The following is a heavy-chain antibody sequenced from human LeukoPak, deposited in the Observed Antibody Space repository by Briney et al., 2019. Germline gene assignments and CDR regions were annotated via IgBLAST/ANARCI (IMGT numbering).Heavy chain of an antibody. CDR2: ISYDGSNK. CDR1: GFTFSSYA. CDR3: AREYDDTLYGMDV. V-gene: IGHV3-30*04. J-gene: IGHJ6*04. D-gene: IGHD1-1*01. Sequence: GRSLRLSCAASGFTFSSYAMHWVRQAPGKGLEWVAVISYDGSNKYYADSVKGRFTISRDNSKNALYLQMNSLRAEDTAVYYCAREYDDTLYGMDVWGKGTTVTVSS.